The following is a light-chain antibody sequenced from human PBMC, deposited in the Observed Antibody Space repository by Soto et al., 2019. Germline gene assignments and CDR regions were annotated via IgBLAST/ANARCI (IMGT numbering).Light chain of an antibody. CDR2: AAS. J-gene: IGKJ5*01. CDR3: QQSYSTPPIT. V-gene: IGKV1-39*01. Sequence: DLQMTQSPSSLSASVGDRVTITCRASQSISSYLDWYQQKPGKAPKLLIYAASSLQSGVPSSFSSSGSGTDFTLTISSLQPEDFATYYCQQSYSTPPITFGQGTRLEIK. CDR1: QSISSY.